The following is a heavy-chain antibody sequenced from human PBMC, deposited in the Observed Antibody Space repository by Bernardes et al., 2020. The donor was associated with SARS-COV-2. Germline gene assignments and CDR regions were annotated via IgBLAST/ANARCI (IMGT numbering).Heavy chain of an antibody. CDR2: IYTSGST. V-gene: IGHV4-4*07. J-gene: IGHJ4*02. Sequence: SETLSLTCTVSGGSISSYYWSWIRQPAGKGLEWIGRIYTSGSTNYNPSLKSRVTMSVDTSKNQFSLRLSSVTAADTAVYYCVRLHSRSTYYFESWGQGTLLTVSS. CDR1: GGSISSYY. D-gene: IGHD6-13*01. CDR3: VRLHSRSTYYFES.